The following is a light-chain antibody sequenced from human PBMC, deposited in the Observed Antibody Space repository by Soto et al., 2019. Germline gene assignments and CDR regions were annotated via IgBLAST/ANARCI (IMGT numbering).Light chain of an antibody. J-gene: IGLJ3*02. CDR2: YDD. CDR1: SSNIGNNA. CDR3: AAWDDSLNGLV. V-gene: IGLV1-36*01. Sequence: QSVLTQPPSVSEAPRQRVTISCSGSSSNIGNNAVNWYQQLPGKAPKLLIYYDDLLPSGGSDRFSGSKSGTSASLAISGLQSEDEDDYYCAAWDDSLNGLVFGGGTKLTVL.